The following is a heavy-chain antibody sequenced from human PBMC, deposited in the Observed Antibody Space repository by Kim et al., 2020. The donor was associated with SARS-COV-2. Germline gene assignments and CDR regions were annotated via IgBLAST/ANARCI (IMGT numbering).Heavy chain of an antibody. V-gene: IGHV1-69*13. CDR2: IIPIFGTA. Sequence: SVKVSCKASGGTFSSYAISWVRQAPGQGLEWMGGIIPIFGTANYAQKFQGGVTITADESTSTAYMELSSLRSEDTAVYYCAREGYCSSTSCYDAFDIWGQGTMVTVSS. J-gene: IGHJ3*02. CDR3: AREGYCSSTSCYDAFDI. CDR1: GGTFSSYA. D-gene: IGHD2-2*01.